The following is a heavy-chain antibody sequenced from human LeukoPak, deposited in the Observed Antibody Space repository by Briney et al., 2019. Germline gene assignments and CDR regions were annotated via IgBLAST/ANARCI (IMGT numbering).Heavy chain of an antibody. CDR3: ARKGIGSSRYQNMDV. Sequence: PGRSLRLSCAASGFTFSSYAMSWVRQAPGKGPEWVSTISIDGGRTYYADSVKGRFTVSRDTSKNTLYLQMNSLRAEDTAVYYCARKGIGSSRYQNMDVWGQGTMVTVSS. D-gene: IGHD6-25*01. J-gene: IGHJ3*01. CDR1: GFTFSSYA. CDR2: ISIDGGRT. V-gene: IGHV3-23*01.